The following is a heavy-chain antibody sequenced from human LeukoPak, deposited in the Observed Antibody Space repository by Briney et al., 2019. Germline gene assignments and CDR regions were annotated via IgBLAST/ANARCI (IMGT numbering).Heavy chain of an antibody. CDR1: GGSFSGYY. J-gene: IGHJ6*03. Sequence: SETPSLTCAVYGGSFSGYYWSWIRQPPGKGLEWIGEINHSGSTNYNPSLKSRVTISVDTSKNQFSLKLSSVTAADTAVYYCARGSSTYYMDVWGKGTTVTVSS. V-gene: IGHV4-34*01. CDR2: INHSGST. CDR3: ARGSSTYYMDV. D-gene: IGHD6-13*01.